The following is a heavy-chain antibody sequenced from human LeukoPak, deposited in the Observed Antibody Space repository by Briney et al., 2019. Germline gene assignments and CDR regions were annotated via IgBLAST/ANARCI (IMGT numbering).Heavy chain of an antibody. V-gene: IGHV1-2*02. D-gene: IGHD6-13*01. J-gene: IGHJ6*02. CDR2: INPNSGGT. Sequence: ASVKVSCKASGYTFTGYYMHWVRQAPGQGLEWMGWINPNSGGTNYAQKFQGRVTMTTDPSTSTAYMELRWLRSDDTAVYYCARDYGRITANYYGLDIWGQGTTVTVSS. CDR1: GYTFTGYY. CDR3: ARDYGRITANYYGLDI.